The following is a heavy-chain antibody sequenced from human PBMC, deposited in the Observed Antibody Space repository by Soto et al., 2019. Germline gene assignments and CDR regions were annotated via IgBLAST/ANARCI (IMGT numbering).Heavy chain of an antibody. D-gene: IGHD6-13*01. V-gene: IGHV3-23*01. CDR2: ISGSGGGT. Sequence: PGGSLRLSCAATGFTFSSYAMSWIRQSPGKGLEWVSVISGSGGGTYYADSVKGLFTISRDKSKNTLYLQMNSLRVEDTAVCYCAKTAAAHPILYLDSWGQGTLVTVSS. CDR3: AKTAAAHPILYLDS. J-gene: IGHJ4*02. CDR1: GFTFSSYA.